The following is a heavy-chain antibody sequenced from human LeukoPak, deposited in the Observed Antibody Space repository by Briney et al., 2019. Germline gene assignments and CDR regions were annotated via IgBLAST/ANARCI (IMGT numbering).Heavy chain of an antibody. CDR1: GYTFTRYY. D-gene: IGHD1/OR15-1a*01. CDR2: IIPSGGST. V-gene: IGHV1-46*01. Sequence: ASVKVSCKASGYTFTRYYMNWVRQAPGQGLEWMGMIIPSGGSTTYAQKFQGRVTMTRDTSTSTVYMELSSLTSDDTAVYYCARGGSNNDYWGQGTLVTVSS. CDR3: ARGGSNNDY. J-gene: IGHJ4*02.